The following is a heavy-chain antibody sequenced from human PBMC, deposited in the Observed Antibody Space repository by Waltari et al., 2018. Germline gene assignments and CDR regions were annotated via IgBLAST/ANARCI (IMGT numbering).Heavy chain of an antibody. D-gene: IGHD6-13*01. V-gene: IGHV1-69*10. J-gene: IGHJ4*02. CDR1: GGTFSSYA. CDR3: ATDGIAAAGKLFDY. Sequence: QVQLVQSGAEVKKPGSSVKVSCKASGGTFSSYAISWVRQAPGQGLEWMGGIIPILGIANCGQKFQGRVTITADKSTSTADMELSSLRSEDTAVYYCATDGIAAAGKLFDYWGQGTLVTVSS. CDR2: IIPILGIA.